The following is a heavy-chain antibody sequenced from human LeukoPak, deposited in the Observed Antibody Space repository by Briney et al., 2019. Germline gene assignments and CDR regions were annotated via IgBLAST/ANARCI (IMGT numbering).Heavy chain of an antibody. CDR3: ARETGYSSGWRNYYYYGMDV. CDR1: GFTFSNYA. V-gene: IGHV3-30-3*01. D-gene: IGHD6-19*01. Sequence: GGSLRLSCAASGFTFSNYAMHWVRQAPGKGLEWVAVISYDGSNKYYADSVKGRFTISRDNSKNTLYLQMNSLRAEDTAVYYCARETGYSSGWRNYYYYGMDVWGQGTTVTVSS. J-gene: IGHJ6*02. CDR2: ISYDGSNK.